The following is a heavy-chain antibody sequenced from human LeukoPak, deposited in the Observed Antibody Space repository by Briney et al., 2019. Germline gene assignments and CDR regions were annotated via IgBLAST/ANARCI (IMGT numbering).Heavy chain of an antibody. CDR3: ARDDPHYGDYLLFDY. D-gene: IGHD4-17*01. V-gene: IGHV3-11*01. CDR2: ISSSGGTI. CDR1: GFTFSDYY. J-gene: IGHJ4*02. Sequence: GGSLRLSCAASGFTFSDYYMSWIRQAPGKGLEWVSYISSSGGTIYYADSVKGRFTISRDNAKNSLYLQMNSLRAEDTAVYYCARDDPHYGDYLLFDYWGQGTLVTVSS.